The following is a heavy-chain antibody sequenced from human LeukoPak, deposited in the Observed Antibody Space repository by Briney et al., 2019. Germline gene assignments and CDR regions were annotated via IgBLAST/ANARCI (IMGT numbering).Heavy chain of an antibody. J-gene: IGHJ4*02. V-gene: IGHV3-33*01. CDR2: IWYDGTNK. CDR3: ARDDCNSTSCYPDY. D-gene: IGHD2-2*01. Sequence: GGSLRLSCAASGFTFSSFGMHWVRQAPGKGLEWVAIIWYDGTNKYYADSVKGRFTISRDNSKNTLHLQMNSLRAEDTAVYYCARDDCNSTSCYPDYWGQGTLSPSPQ. CDR1: GFTFSSFG.